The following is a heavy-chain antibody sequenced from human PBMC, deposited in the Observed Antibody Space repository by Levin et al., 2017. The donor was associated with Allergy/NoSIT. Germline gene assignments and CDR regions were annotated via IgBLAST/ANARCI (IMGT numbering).Heavy chain of an antibody. V-gene: IGHV3-23*01. J-gene: IGHJ5*02. CDR2: ISGSGGNT. Sequence: GGSLRLSCAASGFTFSSYAMTWVRQAPGKGLEWVSAISGSGGNTYHADSVKGRFTISRDNSKNMVYLQMNSLRAEDTAVYYCAKDRAFDYIWGSYRNWFDPWGQGTLVTVSS. CDR3: AKDRAFDYIWGSYRNWFDP. D-gene: IGHD3-16*02. CDR1: GFTFSSYA.